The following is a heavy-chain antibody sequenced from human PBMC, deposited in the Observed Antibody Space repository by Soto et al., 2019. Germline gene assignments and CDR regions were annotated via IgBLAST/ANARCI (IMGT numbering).Heavy chain of an antibody. CDR1: GGTFSSYA. Sequence: QVQLVQSGAEVKKPGSSVKVSCKASGGTFSSYAISWVRQAPGQGLEWMGGIIPIFGTANYAQKFQGRVTXPXXXSXSTAYMELSSLRSEDTAVYYCAGQLVGVDYYYGMDVWGQGTTVTVSS. V-gene: IGHV1-69*05. CDR2: IIPIFGTA. D-gene: IGHD6-6*01. J-gene: IGHJ6*02. CDR3: AGQLVGVDYYYGMDV.